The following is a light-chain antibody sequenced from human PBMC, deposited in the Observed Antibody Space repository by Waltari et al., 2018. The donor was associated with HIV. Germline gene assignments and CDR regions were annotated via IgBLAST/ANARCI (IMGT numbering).Light chain of an antibody. CDR1: QSISSY. J-gene: IGKJ2*01. Sequence: DIQMTQSPSSLSASVGDSVTITCRASQSISSYLNWYQQNPGKAPKLLISAASSLQGGVPSRFSGSGSGTDFTLTISSLQPEDFAIYYCQQSYSTLPYTFGQGTKLEIK. CDR2: AAS. CDR3: QQSYSTLPYT. V-gene: IGKV1-39*01.